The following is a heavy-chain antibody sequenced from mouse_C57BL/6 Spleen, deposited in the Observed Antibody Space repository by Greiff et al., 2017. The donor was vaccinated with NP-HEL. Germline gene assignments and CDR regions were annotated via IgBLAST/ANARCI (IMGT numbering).Heavy chain of an antibody. CDR3: AKNGGIWPITTGVATRAMDY. V-gene: IGHV2-5*01. D-gene: IGHD1-1*01. CDR2: IWRGGST. J-gene: IGHJ4*01. CDR1: GFSLTSYG. Sequence: QVHVKQSGPGLVQPSQSLSITCTVSGFSLTSYGVHWVRQSPGKGLEWLGVIWRGGSTDYNAAFMSRLSITKDNSKSQVFFKMNSLQADDTAIYYCAKNGGIWPITTGVATRAMDYWGQGTSVTVSS.